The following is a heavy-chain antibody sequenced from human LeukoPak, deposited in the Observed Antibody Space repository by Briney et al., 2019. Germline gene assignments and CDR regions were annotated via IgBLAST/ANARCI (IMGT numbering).Heavy chain of an antibody. J-gene: IGHJ4*02. Sequence: GASGKVSYKASGGTFISYAISWVRQAPGQGLEWMGGIIPIFGTANYAQKFQGRVTITADKSTSTAYMELSSLRSEDTAVYYCARDSETGYSPYFDYWGQGTLVTVSS. D-gene: IGHD3-9*01. V-gene: IGHV1-69*06. CDR2: IIPIFGTA. CDR1: GGTFISYA. CDR3: ARDSETGYSPYFDY.